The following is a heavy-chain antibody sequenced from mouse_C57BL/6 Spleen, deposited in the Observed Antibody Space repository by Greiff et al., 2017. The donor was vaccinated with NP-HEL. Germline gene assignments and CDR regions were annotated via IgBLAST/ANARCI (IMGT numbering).Heavy chain of an antibody. Sequence: QVQLQQSGAELVRPGASVTLSCKASGYTFTDYEMHWVKQTPVHGLEWIGAIDPETGGTAYNQKFKGKAILTADKSSSTAYMELRSLTSEDSAVYYCRGGSGRKNFDDWGQGTTLTVSS. CDR3: RGGSGRKNFDD. V-gene: IGHV1-15*01. CDR1: GYTFTDYE. J-gene: IGHJ2*01. CDR2: IDPETGGT. D-gene: IGHD1-1*01.